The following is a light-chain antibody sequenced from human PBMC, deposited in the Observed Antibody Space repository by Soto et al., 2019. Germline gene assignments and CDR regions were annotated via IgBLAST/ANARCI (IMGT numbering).Light chain of an antibody. V-gene: IGKV3-20*01. CDR1: QSINIY. Sequence: EIVLTQSPATLSLSPGERATLSCRASQSINIYLGWYQQKSGQAPRLLIYGTSSRAVHTPDRFSGSGSGTDFTLTISGLEPEDFAVYYCQHFGNSLWTFGQGTKVDIK. CDR2: GTS. CDR3: QHFGNSLWT. J-gene: IGKJ1*01.